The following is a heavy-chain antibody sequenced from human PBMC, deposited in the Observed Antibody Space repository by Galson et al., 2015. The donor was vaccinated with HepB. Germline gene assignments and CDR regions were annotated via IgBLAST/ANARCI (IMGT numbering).Heavy chain of an antibody. CDR1: GFSFSSYS. V-gene: IGHV3-48*02. Sequence: SLRLSCAASGFSFSSYSMNWVRQAPGKGLEWVSYISSSSNTIYYVDSVKGRFTISRDNAKNSLYLQMNSLRDEDTAVYHCARGIYCSTTTCYGGGAFDYWGQGSLVTVSS. CDR2: ISSSSNTI. D-gene: IGHD2-2*01. J-gene: IGHJ4*02. CDR3: ARGIYCSTTTCYGGGAFDY.